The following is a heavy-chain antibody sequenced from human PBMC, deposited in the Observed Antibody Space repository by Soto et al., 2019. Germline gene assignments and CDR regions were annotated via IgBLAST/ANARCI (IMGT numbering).Heavy chain of an antibody. Sequence: SETLSLTXSVSGGSVTSGTFFWSWIRQPPGKGLEWIGYISYTGSTNYNPSLKSRVTISTDTSKNQFSLKLSSVTAADTAIYYFGRGDALNCFDPWGQGTLVTVSS. J-gene: IGHJ5*02. V-gene: IGHV4-61*01. CDR3: GRGDALNCFDP. CDR1: GGSVTSGTFF. CDR2: ISYTGST.